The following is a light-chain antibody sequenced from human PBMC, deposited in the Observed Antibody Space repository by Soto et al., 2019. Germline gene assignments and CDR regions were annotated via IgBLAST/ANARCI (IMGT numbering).Light chain of an antibody. J-gene: IGKJ1*01. Sequence: EVVLTQSPGTLSLSPGERATLSCRASQSVSSTYLAWYQQKPGQAPRLLIYGASSRATGIPDRFSGSGSGTDFTLTITRLEPEDSAVYYCQQYVTSPRTVGQGTKVEIK. CDR3: QQYVTSPRT. V-gene: IGKV3-20*01. CDR1: QSVSSTY. CDR2: GAS.